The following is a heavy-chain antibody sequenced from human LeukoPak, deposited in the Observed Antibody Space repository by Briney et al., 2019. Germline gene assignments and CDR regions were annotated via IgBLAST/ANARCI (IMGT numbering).Heavy chain of an antibody. V-gene: IGHV3-74*01. Sequence: GGTLRLSCAAPGVTFSSYWMHWVRQAPGKGLVWVSRINSDGSSTSYADSVKGRFTISRGNAKNTLYLQMNSLRTEDTAVYYCARVPDTVTHDYWGQGTLVTVSS. D-gene: IGHD4-17*01. CDR1: GVTFSSYW. CDR2: INSDGSST. CDR3: ARVPDTVTHDY. J-gene: IGHJ4*02.